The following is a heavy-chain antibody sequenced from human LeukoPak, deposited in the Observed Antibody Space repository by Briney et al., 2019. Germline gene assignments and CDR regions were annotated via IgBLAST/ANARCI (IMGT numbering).Heavy chain of an antibody. Sequence: GGSLRLSCAASGFTFSSYWMHWVRQAPGKGLVWVSRINSDGSSTSYADSVKGRFTISRDNAKNALYLQMNSLRAEDTAVYYCAGEGYSYGYYFDYWGQGTLVTVSS. CDR3: AGEGYSYGYYFDY. CDR1: GFTFSSYW. D-gene: IGHD5-18*01. V-gene: IGHV3-74*01. J-gene: IGHJ4*02. CDR2: INSDGSST.